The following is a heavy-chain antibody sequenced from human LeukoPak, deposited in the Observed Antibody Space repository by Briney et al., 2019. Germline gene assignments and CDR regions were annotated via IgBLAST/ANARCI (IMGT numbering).Heavy chain of an antibody. D-gene: IGHD5-18*01. V-gene: IGHV4-34*01. CDR3: ASTGGYGYDY. CDR2: INHSGST. CDR1: GGSFSGYY. Sequence: KTSETLSLTCAVYGGSFSGYYWSWIRQPPGKGLEWIGEINHSGSTNYNPSLKSRVTISVDTSKNQFSLKLSSVTAADTAVYYCASTGGYGYDYWGQGTLVTVSS. J-gene: IGHJ4*02.